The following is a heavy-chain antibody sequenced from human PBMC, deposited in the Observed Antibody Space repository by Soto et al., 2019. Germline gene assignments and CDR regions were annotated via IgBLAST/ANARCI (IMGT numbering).Heavy chain of an antibody. CDR3: ATLPPRIVVALLPIPP. Sequence: QVHLRESGPGLVKTSGTLSLTCVVSGGSISSTNWWTWVRQPPGKGLEWIGEIYHSGSPTYSPSLKGRATISVDKSHNQFSPGLRSVTAADTPVDYCATLPPRIVVALLPIPPWGQGILVTVSS. V-gene: IGHV4-4*02. CDR1: GGSISSTNW. D-gene: IGHD2-21*01. J-gene: IGHJ5*02. CDR2: IYHSGSP.